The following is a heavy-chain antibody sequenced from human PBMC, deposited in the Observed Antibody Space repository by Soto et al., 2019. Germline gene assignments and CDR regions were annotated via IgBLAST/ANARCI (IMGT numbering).Heavy chain of an antibody. CDR1: GGSITTGGNY. Sequence: SENPSLTCTVSGGSITTGGNYWSWIRHHPGKGLEWIGYIYYSGTTNYNPSLKSRVIISGDTSKNQFSLNLSSVTAADTAVYYCARVYSSAYVGNWFDPCGQGTLVTVSS. V-gene: IGHV4-31*03. J-gene: IGHJ5*02. CDR2: IYYSGTT. D-gene: IGHD3-22*01. CDR3: ARVYSSAYVGNWFDP.